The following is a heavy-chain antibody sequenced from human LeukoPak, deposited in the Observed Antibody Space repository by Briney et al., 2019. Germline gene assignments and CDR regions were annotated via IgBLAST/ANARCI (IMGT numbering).Heavy chain of an antibody. CDR3: ARVLPSGWYGFDY. CDR1: EFIFRSYA. D-gene: IGHD6-19*01. CDR2: IYSGGST. J-gene: IGHJ4*02. Sequence: PGGSLRLSCAASEFIFRSYAMSWVRQAPGKGLEWVSVIYSGGSTYYADSVKGRFSISRDNSKNTLYLQMNSLRAEDTAVYYCARVLPSGWYGFDYWGQGTLVTVSS. V-gene: IGHV3-66*01.